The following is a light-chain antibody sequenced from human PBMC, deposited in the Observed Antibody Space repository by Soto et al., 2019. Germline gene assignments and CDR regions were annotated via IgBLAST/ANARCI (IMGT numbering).Light chain of an antibody. CDR3: QEYGSSRT. V-gene: IGKV3-20*01. J-gene: IGKJ1*01. CDR1: QSVSSSY. CDR2: GAS. Sequence: EIVLTQSPGTLSLSPGERATLSCRASQSVSSSYLAWYQQRPGQAPRLLIYGASSRATGIPDRFSGSGSGTDFTLTISRVEPDDVAVYYCQEYGSSRTFGQGTKVEIK.